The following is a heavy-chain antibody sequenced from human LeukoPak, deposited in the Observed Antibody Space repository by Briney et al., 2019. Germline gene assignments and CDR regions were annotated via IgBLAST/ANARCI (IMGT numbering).Heavy chain of an antibody. CDR1: GLTFSTYT. CDR2: ISGADDG. D-gene: IGHD4-23*01. Sequence: QPGASLRLSCAASGLTFSTYTMSWVRQAPGKGLEWFSAISGADDGYYADSVKGRFTISRDNSKNTLYLQMNSLRAEDTAVYYCAKARTPVTSYFDKWGQGTLVTVSS. J-gene: IGHJ4*02. CDR3: AKARTPVTSYFDK. V-gene: IGHV3-23*01.